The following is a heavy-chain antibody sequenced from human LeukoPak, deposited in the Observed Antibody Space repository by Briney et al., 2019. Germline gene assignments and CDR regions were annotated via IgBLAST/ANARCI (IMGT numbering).Heavy chain of an antibody. J-gene: IGHJ4*02. Sequence: PSETLSLTCAVYGGSFSGYYWSWIRQPPGKGLEWIGEINHRGSTNYNPSLKSWVTISVDASRNQFSLKLTSVTAADTAVFYCARGLDSSGDYWGQGTLVTVSS. CDR3: ARGLDSSGDY. D-gene: IGHD6-25*01. CDR2: INHRGST. CDR1: GGSFSGYY. V-gene: IGHV4-34*01.